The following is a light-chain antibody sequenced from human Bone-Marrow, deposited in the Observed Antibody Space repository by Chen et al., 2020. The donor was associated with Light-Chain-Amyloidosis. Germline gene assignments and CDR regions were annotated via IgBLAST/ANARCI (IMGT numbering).Light chain of an antibody. V-gene: IGLV3-25*03. CDR1: DLPTKY. Sequence: YELTHPPSVSVAPGQTARITCAGEDLPTKYAYWYQQKPGQAPVLVIHRDTERPSGISERFSGSSSGTTATLTISGVQAEDEADYHCQSADSSGTYEVIFGGGTKLTVL. CDR2: RDT. J-gene: IGLJ2*01. CDR3: QSADSSGTYEVI.